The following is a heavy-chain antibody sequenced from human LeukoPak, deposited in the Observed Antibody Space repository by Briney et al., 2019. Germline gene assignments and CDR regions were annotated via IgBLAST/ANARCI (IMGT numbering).Heavy chain of an antibody. J-gene: IGHJ4*02. CDR2: IKYDGSED. D-gene: IGHD1-1*01. CDR1: GFTFSRYW. V-gene: IGHV3-7*01. Sequence: GGSLRLSCAASGFTFSRYWMSWMRQAPGKGLEWVANIKYDGSEDYYVDSVKGRFTISRDNAKNTLYLQLNSLRVEDTAVYYCKSGGAAPGSFDYWGQGTLVTVSP. CDR3: KSGGAAPGSFDY.